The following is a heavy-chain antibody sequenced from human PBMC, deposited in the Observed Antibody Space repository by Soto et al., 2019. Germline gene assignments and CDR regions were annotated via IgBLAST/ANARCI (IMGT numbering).Heavy chain of an antibody. CDR1: GGSFSGYY. CDR2: INHSGST. CDR3: ARGWGYCSGGSCYKDYYYYMDV. D-gene: IGHD2-15*01. V-gene: IGHV4-34*01. Sequence: SETLSLTCAGYGGSFSGYYWSWLRQHPGKGLEWIGEINHSGSTNYNPSLKSRVTISVDTSKNQFSLKLSSVTAADTAVYYCARGWGYCSGGSCYKDYYYYMDVWGKGTTVTVSS. J-gene: IGHJ6*03.